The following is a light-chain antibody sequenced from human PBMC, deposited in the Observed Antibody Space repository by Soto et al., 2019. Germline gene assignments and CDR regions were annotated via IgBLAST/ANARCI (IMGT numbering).Light chain of an antibody. V-gene: IGKV1-5*01. CDR1: QSVRSW. CDR2: DAS. J-gene: IGKJ4*01. CDR3: QQYDNYPLT. Sequence: DIQMTQSPATLSASVGDIVTITCRASQSVRSWLAWYQQKPGTAPKLLIFDASRLESGVPSRFSGSASGTEFTLTISSLQPDDFATYYCQQYDNYPLTFGGGTKVDI.